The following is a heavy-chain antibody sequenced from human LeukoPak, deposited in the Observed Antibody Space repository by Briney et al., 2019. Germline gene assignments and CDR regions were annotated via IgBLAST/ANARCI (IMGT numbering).Heavy chain of an antibody. CDR2: IIPIFGTV. D-gene: IGHD1-26*01. CDR3: ARGRWELRGGYFDY. CDR1: GDIFSNYP. J-gene: IGHJ4*02. Sequence: ASVKVSCKASGDIFSNYPITWVRQAPGQGLEWMGRIIPIFGTVNYAQKFQGRVTIIADESTSTAYMELSSLRSEDTAVYYCARGRWELRGGYFDYWGQGTLVTVSS. V-gene: IGHV1-69*13.